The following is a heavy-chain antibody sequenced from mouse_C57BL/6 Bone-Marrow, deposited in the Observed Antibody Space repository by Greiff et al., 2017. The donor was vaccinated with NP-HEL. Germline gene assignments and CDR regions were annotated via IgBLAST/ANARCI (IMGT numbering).Heavy chain of an antibody. V-gene: IGHV1-76*01. CDR3: AREGDGYYDWYFDV. J-gene: IGHJ1*03. CDR1: GYTFTDYY. CDR2: IYPGSGNT. Sequence: VQLVESGAELVRPGASVKLSCKASGYTFTDYYINWVKQRPGQGLEWIARIYPGSGNTYYNEKFKGKATLTAEKSSSTAYMQLSSLTSEDSAVYFCAREGDGYYDWYFDVGGRGTTVTVSS. D-gene: IGHD2-3*01.